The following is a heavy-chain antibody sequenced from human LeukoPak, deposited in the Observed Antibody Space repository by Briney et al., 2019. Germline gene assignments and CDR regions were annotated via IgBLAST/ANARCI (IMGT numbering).Heavy chain of an antibody. D-gene: IGHD3-22*01. V-gene: IGHV4-39*07. J-gene: IGHJ4*02. CDR3: TSSGFYSRFDY. CDR1: SDFFSSVTDY. CDR2: GDYSGST. Sequence: SETLSLTCTVSSDFFSSVTDYWAWIRQPPGKGLEWIASGDYSGSTWYNPSLKSRVTISVDTSKTQFSLKLSSVTAADTAVYYCTSSGFYSRFDYWGQGTLVTVSS.